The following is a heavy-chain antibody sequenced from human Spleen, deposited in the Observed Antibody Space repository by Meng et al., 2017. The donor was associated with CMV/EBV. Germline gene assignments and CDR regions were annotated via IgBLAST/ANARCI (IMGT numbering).Heavy chain of an antibody. CDR2: ISGSGGST. D-gene: IGHD6-13*01. Sequence: GESLKISFAGSGFTFSSFAMSLVRQAPGKGLEWVSAISGSGGSTYYADSVKGRFTISRDNSKNTLYLQMNSLSAEDTAVYYCAKGGQQLTFFDHWGQGTLVTVSS. CDR3: AKGGQQLTFFDH. CDR1: GFTFSSFA. J-gene: IGHJ4*02. V-gene: IGHV3-23*01.